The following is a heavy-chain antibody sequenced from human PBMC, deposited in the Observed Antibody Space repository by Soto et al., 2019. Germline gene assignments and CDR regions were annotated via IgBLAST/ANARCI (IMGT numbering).Heavy chain of an antibody. V-gene: IGHV1-69*01. CDR2: SLPIFGTA. Sequence: QVQLVQSGAEVKKPGSSVKVSCKASGGTCSSYAIIWVRQAPRQVLEWMGGSLPIFGTANYAQKFQGRVTITADEATSTAYMELSSLRSEDTAVYYCARARVPYYYGSGSYSAFDIWGQGTMVTVSS. CDR3: ARARVPYYYGSGSYSAFDI. CDR1: GGTCSSYA. D-gene: IGHD3-10*01. J-gene: IGHJ3*02.